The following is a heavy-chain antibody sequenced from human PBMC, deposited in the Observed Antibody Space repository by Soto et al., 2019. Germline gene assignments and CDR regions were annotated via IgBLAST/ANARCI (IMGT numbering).Heavy chain of an antibody. CDR1: GFTFSSYA. V-gene: IGHV3-23*01. Sequence: EVQLLESGGGLVQPGGSLRLSCAASGFTFSSYAMSWVRQAPGKGLEWVSAISGSGGSTYYADSVKGRFTISRDNSKNTLYLQMNSLRAEDTAVYCCAKDLLPTTVVTPAFDYWGQGTLVTVSS. CDR3: AKDLLPTTVVTPAFDY. D-gene: IGHD4-17*01. CDR2: ISGSGGST. J-gene: IGHJ4*02.